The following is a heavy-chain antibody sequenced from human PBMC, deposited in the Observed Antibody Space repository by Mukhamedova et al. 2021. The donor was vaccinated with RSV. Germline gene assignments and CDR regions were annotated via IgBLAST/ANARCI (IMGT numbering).Heavy chain of an antibody. CDR1: YY. J-gene: IGHJ4*02. CDR3: ARDRGGPDY. CDR2: IDYSGNT. Sequence: YYWAWIRQPPGKGLEWIGGIDYSGNTYYNRSLKSRIIMSVDTSKNQFSPKLASVTSADTAAYYCARDRGGPDYWGQGSLVTASP. D-gene: IGHD2-15*01. V-gene: IGHV4-39*07.